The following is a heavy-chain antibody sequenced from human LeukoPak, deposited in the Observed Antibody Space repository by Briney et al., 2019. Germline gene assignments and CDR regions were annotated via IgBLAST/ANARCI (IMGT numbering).Heavy chain of an antibody. V-gene: IGHV5-51*01. D-gene: IGHD1-26*01. J-gene: IGHJ4*02. CDR2: IYPGDSDT. CDR3: ARHQIVGATRSPFDY. Sequence: GYSLKISCKGSGYSFTTYWIGWVRQMPGKGLEWMGIIYPGDSDTRYSPSFQGQVTISADKSISTAYLQWSSLKASDTAMYYCARHQIVGATRSPFDYWGQGTLVTVSS. CDR1: GYSFTTYW.